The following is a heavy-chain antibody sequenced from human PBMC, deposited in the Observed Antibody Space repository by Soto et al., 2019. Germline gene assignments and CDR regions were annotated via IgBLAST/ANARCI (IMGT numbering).Heavy chain of an antibody. CDR1: GFTFSSYA. Sequence: LRLYCXASGFTFSSYAMSLFRQAPGKGLEWVSVIYSGGSTYYADSVKGRFTISRDNSKNTLYLQMNSLRAEDTAVYYCARDSGAPISGWNYYYYYCMDFWGQGTTVTVSS. V-gene: IGHV3-66*01. J-gene: IGHJ6*02. D-gene: IGHD6-19*01. CDR3: ARDSGAPISGWNYYYYYCMDF. CDR2: IYSGGST.